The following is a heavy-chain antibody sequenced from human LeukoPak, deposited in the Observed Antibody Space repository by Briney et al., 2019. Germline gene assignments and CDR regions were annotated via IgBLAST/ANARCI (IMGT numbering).Heavy chain of an antibody. CDR1: GLTFRNYG. CDR3: AKVTGSGSYLADAFDI. V-gene: IGHV3-23*01. CDR2: ISGSGDST. Sequence: RGSLRLSYAASGLTFRNYGMNCVRQPTGKGLEWVSAISGSGDSTYHADSVRGRFTVSRDNSKNTLYLQMKSLRAEDTAVYYCAKVTGSGSYLADAFDIWGHGTVVTVSS. D-gene: IGHD3-10*01. J-gene: IGHJ3*02.